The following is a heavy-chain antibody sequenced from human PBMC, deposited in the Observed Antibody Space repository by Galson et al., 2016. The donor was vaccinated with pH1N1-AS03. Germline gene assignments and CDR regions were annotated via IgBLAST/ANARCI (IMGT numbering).Heavy chain of an antibody. CDR2: IIPVFGTP. J-gene: IGHJ4*02. D-gene: IGHD3-22*01. CDR1: GVSFNNYA. V-gene: IGHV1-69*06. CDR3: ARGQFDYDSSGYYSY. Sequence: SVKASCKASGVSFNNYAINWLRQAPGQGLEWMGGIIPVFGTPNYAQQFHGRVTIMADKSTTTAYMELSSLRSEDTAVYYCARGQFDYDSSGYYSYWGQGTLVTVSS.